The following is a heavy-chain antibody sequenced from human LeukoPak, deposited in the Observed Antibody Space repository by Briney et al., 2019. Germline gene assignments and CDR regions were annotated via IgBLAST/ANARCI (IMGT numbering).Heavy chain of an antibody. CDR2: IHPGNSET. Sequence: GESLKISRKGSGYSFTSYWIGWVRQMPGKGLEWMGIIHPGNSETTYNPSFQGQVTMSADKSITTAYLQWSSLEAPDTAMYYCGRRLSTIAAAAANDYWGQGTLVTVSS. CDR1: GYSFTSYW. J-gene: IGHJ4*02. CDR3: GRRLSTIAAAAANDY. V-gene: IGHV5-51*01. D-gene: IGHD6-13*01.